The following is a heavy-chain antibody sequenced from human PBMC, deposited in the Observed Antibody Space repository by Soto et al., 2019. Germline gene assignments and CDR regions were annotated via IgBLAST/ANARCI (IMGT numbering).Heavy chain of an antibody. CDR3: ARVAYYDSGYAPCFDF. J-gene: IGHJ4*02. Sequence: GASVKVSCKASNYTFTSYGITWVRQAPGQGLEWMGWISGQNADTNYAQRLQGRVTMTTDSSTSSAHMELRSLRSDDTAVYYCARVAYYDSGYAPCFDFWGQGTLVTVSS. CDR2: ISGQNADT. D-gene: IGHD3-10*01. CDR1: NYTFTSYG. V-gene: IGHV1-18*01.